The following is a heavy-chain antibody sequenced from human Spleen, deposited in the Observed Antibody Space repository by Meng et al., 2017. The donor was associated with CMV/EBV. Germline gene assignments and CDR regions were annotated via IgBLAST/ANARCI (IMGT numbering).Heavy chain of an antibody. V-gene: IGHV3-21*01. CDR2: ISSSSSYI. CDR3: ARDPNQLLYLGDYYGMDV. D-gene: IGHD2-2*02. J-gene: IGHJ6*02. Sequence: GGSLRLSCAASGFTFSSYSMNWVRQAPGKGLEWVSSISSSSSYIYYADSVKGRFTISRDNAKNSLYLQMNSLRAEDTAVYYCARDPNQLLYLGDYYGMDVWGQGTTGTVSS. CDR1: GFTFSSYS.